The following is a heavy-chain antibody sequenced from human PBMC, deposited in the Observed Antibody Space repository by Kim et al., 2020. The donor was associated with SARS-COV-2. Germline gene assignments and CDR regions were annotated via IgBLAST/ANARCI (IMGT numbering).Heavy chain of an antibody. J-gene: IGHJ4*02. V-gene: IGHV3-23*01. D-gene: IGHD3-3*01. CDR3: AKGTYAFGD. CDR2: GST. Sequence: GSTFYADPVKGRFTISRDNSKKALYLQMNSLRVDDTAVYYCAKGTYAFGDWGQGTLVTVSS.